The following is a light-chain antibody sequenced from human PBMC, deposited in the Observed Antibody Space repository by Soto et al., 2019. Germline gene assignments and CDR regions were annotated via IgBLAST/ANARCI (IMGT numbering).Light chain of an antibody. Sequence: DIQMTQSPSSLSASVGDRVTITCRASQGIRIDLGWFQQRPGKAPKRLIYGASSLQSGVPSRFSGGGSGTEFTLTINNLQPEDFATYYCLQHNSFPRTFGQGTKVDIK. V-gene: IGKV1-17*02. CDR3: LQHNSFPRT. CDR2: GAS. J-gene: IGKJ1*01. CDR1: QGIRID.